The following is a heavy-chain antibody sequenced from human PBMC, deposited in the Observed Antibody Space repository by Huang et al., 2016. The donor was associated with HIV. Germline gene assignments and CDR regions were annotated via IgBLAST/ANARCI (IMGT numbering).Heavy chain of an antibody. Sequence: QVHLVQSRGELKKPGASVRVSCKSSGYTFNNYGIGWVRQAPGQGLEWMGWISADSGNPNYAQKFQGRLTLTTEPSTRTVYMDLRSLRSDETAVYYCATDTRAYYYGSGTNGMDVWGQGTTVSVSS. CDR1: GYTFNNYG. J-gene: IGHJ6*02. D-gene: IGHD3-10*01. CDR3: ATDTRAYYYGSGTNGMDV. CDR2: ISADSGNP. V-gene: IGHV1-18*04.